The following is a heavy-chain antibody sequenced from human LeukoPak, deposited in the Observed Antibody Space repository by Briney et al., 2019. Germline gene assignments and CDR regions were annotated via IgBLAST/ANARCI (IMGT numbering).Heavy chain of an antibody. CDR2: ILSKAYGETS. J-gene: IGHJ6*03. D-gene: IGHD4/OR15-4a*01. CDR3: SRVGGAKEPYYYYMDV. Sequence: GRSLRLSCTTSGFDFGFYAMTWVRQAPGKGLEWVGSILSKAYGETSENAASVKGRFTISRDDSKRIAYLQMNSLKTEDTAVYYCSRVGGAKEPYYYYMDVWGKGTTVTVSS. V-gene: IGHV3-49*04. CDR1: GFDFGFYA.